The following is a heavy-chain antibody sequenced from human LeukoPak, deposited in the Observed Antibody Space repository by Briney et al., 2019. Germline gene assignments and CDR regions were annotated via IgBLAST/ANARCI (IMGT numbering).Heavy chain of an antibody. D-gene: IGHD6-19*01. CDR3: ARRVTSKAVRPNIYQYMDV. J-gene: IGHJ6*03. Sequence: SETLSLTCTVSGDSISGYSWSWIRQSPENGLEWIGLIQSSGTTKYNPSLKGRVTISVDTSKTQLSLKVTSVTAADTAVYYCARRVTSKAVRPNIYQYMDVWGKGTTVTVSS. V-gene: IGHV4-4*09. CDR2: IQSSGTT. CDR1: GDSISGYS.